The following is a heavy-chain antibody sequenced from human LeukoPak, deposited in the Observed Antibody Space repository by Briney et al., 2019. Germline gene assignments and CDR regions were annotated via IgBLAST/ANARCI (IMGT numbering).Heavy chain of an antibody. J-gene: IGHJ4*02. V-gene: IGHV4-39*07. CDR1: GGFISSRSYY. D-gene: IGHD5-12*01. CDR3: ARDGPTGYSAYVY. Sequence: SETLSLTCTVSGGFISSRSYYWGRIRQPPGKGLEWIGSIYYTGNTYYNPSLTSRVTISVDTSKDQFSLRLSSVTAADSAMYYCARDGPTGYSAYVYWGQGTLVTVSS. CDR2: IYYTGNT.